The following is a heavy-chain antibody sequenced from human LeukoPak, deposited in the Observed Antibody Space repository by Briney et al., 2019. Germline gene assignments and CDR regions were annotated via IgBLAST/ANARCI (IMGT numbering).Heavy chain of an antibody. CDR2: IRYDGSNK. D-gene: IGHD6-6*01. V-gene: IGHV3-30*02. CDR3: ARAGFVVV. J-gene: IGHJ4*02. CDR1: GFTFSSYS. Sequence: PGGSLRLSCAASGFTFSSYSMNWVRQAPGKGLEWVAFIRYDGSNKYYADSVKGRFTISRDNSKNTLYLQMNSLRAEDTAVYYCARAGFVVVWGQGTLVTVSS.